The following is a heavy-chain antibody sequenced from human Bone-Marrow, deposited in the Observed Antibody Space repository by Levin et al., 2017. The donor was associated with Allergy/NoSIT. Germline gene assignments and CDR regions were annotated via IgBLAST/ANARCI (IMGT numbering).Heavy chain of an antibody. CDR2: INAGNANT. V-gene: IGHV1-3*01. J-gene: IGHJ5*02. CDR1: GYTFTRYA. D-gene: IGHD3-3*01. Sequence: ASVKVSCKASGYTFTRYAIHWVRQAPGQRFEWMGWINAGNANTRYSRKFQGRVTFTRDTSASTVYMELSSLRSEDTAIYYCARSGLETFEDFWSGSWEEIGRPKNWFDPWGQGTLVTVSS. CDR3: ARSGLETFEDFWSGSWEEIGRPKNWFDP.